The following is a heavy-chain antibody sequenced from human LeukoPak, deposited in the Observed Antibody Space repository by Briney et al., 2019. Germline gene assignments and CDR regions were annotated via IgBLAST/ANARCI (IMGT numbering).Heavy chain of an antibody. Sequence: GGSLRLSCAGSGFTFSNTWMGWVRQAPGKGLEWVANVQHIGGETYYVDSVKGRFTISRDNAKNSVYLQMNSLGADDTAVYYCATYSILNAREFRYWGQGTLVTVTS. CDR1: GFTFSNTW. CDR2: VQHIGGET. CDR3: ATYSILNAREFRY. J-gene: IGHJ1*01. V-gene: IGHV3-7*01. D-gene: IGHD4-11*01.